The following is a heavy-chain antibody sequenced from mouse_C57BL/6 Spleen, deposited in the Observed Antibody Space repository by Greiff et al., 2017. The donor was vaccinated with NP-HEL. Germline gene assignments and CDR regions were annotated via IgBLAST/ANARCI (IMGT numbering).Heavy chain of an antibody. J-gene: IGHJ4*01. CDR1: GYTFTSYW. D-gene: IGHD3-2*02. V-gene: IGHV1-69*01. CDR2: IDPSDSYT. Sequence: QVQLQQPGAELVMPGASVKLSCKASGYTFTSYWMHWVKQRPGQGLEWIGEIDPSDSYTNYNQKFKGKSTLTVDKSSSTAYMQLSSLTSEDSAVYYCTRQQLRLRKDYYAMDYWGQGTSVTVSS. CDR3: TRQQLRLRKDYYAMDY.